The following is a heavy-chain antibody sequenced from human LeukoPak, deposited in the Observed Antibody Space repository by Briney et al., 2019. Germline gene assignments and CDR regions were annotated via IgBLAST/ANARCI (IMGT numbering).Heavy chain of an antibody. CDR1: GFTFSSYA. V-gene: IGHV3-21*01. CDR2: ISSSSSYI. Sequence: GGSLRLSCAASGFTFSSYAMNWVRQAPGKGLEWVSSISSSSSYIYYADSVKGRFTISRDNAKNSLYLQMNSLGAEDTAVYYCARDGIIGPAEPSWGQGTLVTVSS. J-gene: IGHJ5*02. D-gene: IGHD2-2*01. CDR3: ARDGIIGPAEPS.